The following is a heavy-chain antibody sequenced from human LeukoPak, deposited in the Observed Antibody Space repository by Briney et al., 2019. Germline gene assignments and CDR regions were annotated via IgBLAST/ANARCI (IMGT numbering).Heavy chain of an antibody. V-gene: IGHV3-30*02. CDR1: GFTFSSDG. Sequence: GGALRLSCVASGFTFSSDGMHWGRQGLGKGLWGVAFIRYDGSNKYYADYVKGRFTISRDNSKNTLYLQMNSLRAEDTAVYYCAKRDCSGGSCYGGKWFDPWGQGTLVTVSS. D-gene: IGHD2-15*01. CDR2: IRYDGSNK. J-gene: IGHJ5*02. CDR3: AKRDCSGGSCYGGKWFDP.